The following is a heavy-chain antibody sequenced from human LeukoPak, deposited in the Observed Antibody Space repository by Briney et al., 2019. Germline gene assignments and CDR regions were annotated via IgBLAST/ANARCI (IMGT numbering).Heavy chain of an antibody. CDR1: GFTFSSYG. CDR3: AKDPSIVGAANWFDP. V-gene: IGHV3-23*01. J-gene: IGHJ5*02. Sequence: GGSLRLSCAASGFTFSSYGMSWVRQAPGKGLERVSSISGSGGSTYYVDSMKGRFTISGDNSKNTLYLQMNSLRAEDTAVYYCAKDPSIVGAANWFDPWGQGTLVTVSS. D-gene: IGHD1-26*01. CDR2: ISGSGGST.